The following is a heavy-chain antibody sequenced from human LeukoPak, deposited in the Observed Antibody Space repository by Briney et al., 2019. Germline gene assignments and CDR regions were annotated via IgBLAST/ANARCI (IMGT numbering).Heavy chain of an antibody. Sequence: SDILSLTCTVSGGSVSSVSVYWSWVRQPPGKGLECIRYIYYSGSTKYNSSLKSRVTISVDTSKNQFSLKLSSVTAADTAVYYCARGIDTAMVTWEKDYSSGYHYFDYWGQGTLVTVSS. CDR3: ARGIDTAMVTWEKDYSSGYHYFDY. J-gene: IGHJ4*02. CDR2: IYYSGST. CDR1: GGSVSSVSVY. V-gene: IGHV4-61*01. D-gene: IGHD5-18*01.